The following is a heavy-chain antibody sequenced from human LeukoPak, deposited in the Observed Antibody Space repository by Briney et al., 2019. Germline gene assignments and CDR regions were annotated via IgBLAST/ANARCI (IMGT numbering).Heavy chain of an antibody. J-gene: IGHJ4*02. V-gene: IGHV4-59*01. CDR2: IYYSGST. CDR3: AMGLPHGRAY. CDR1: GGSISSYY. D-gene: IGHD3-16*01. Sequence: PSETLSLTCTVSGGSISSYYWSWIRQPPGKGLEWIGYIYYSGSTNYNPSLKSGVTISVDTSKNQFSLKLSSVTAADTAVYYCAMGLPHGRAYWGQGTLVTVSS.